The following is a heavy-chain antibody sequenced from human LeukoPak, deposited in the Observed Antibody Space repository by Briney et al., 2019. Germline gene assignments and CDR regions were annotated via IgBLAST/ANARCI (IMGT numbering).Heavy chain of an antibody. D-gene: IGHD7-27*01. CDR3: ARHPPNWGIKYFDL. Sequence: TSETLSLTCAVYGGSFSGYYWSWIRQPPGKGLEWIGEINHSGSTNYNPSLKSRVTISVDTSKNQFSLKLSSVTAADTAVYYCARHPPNWGIKYFDLWGRGTLVTVSS. CDR1: GGSFSGYY. CDR2: INHSGST. J-gene: IGHJ2*01. V-gene: IGHV4-34*01.